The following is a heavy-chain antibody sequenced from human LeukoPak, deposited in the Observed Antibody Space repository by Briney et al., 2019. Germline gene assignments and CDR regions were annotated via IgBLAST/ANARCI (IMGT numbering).Heavy chain of an antibody. CDR1: GYTFTSYG. V-gene: IGHV1-18*01. Sequence: VSSVKVSCKASGYTFTSYGFSWLRQAPGQGLEWMGWVSAYNGNTNYAQKLQGRVTMTTDTSTSTAYMERRSLRSDDTAVYYCARANVDTAMVKNWFDPWGQGTLVTVSS. CDR3: ARANVDTAMVKNWFDP. D-gene: IGHD5-18*01. J-gene: IGHJ5*02. CDR2: VSAYNGNT.